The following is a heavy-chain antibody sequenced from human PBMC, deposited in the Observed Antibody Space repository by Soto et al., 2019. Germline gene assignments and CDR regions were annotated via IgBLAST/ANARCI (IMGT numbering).Heavy chain of an antibody. Sequence: GGSLRLSCAASGFTFSSYGMHWVRQAPGKGLEWVAVISYDGSNKYYADSVKGRFTISRDNSKNTLYLQMNSLRAEDPTVYYCAKDRGDVFDSWGQGTLVTVSS. CDR1: GFTFSSYG. J-gene: IGHJ4*02. CDR3: AKDRGDVFDS. V-gene: IGHV3-30*18. CDR2: ISYDGSNK.